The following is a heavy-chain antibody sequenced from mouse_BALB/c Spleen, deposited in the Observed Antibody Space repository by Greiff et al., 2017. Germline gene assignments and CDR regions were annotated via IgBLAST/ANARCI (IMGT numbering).Heavy chain of an antibody. V-gene: IGHV1-14*01. Sequence: EVQLQQSGPELVKPGASVKMSCKASGYTFTSYVMHWVKQKPGQGLEWIGYINPYNDGTKYNEKFKGKATLTSDKSSSTAYMELSSLTSEDSAVYYCARGEGWLLRYFDVWGAGTTVTVSS. CDR1: GYTFTSYV. D-gene: IGHD2-3*01. CDR3: ARGEGWLLRYFDV. J-gene: IGHJ1*01. CDR2: INPYNDGT.